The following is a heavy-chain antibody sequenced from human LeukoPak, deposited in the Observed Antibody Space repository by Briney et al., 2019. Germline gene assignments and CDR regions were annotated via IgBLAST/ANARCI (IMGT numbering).Heavy chain of an antibody. D-gene: IGHD4-23*01. J-gene: IGHJ4*02. CDR1: GGSISSYY. CDR3: ATGNSTLGQFDN. CDR2: IYYSGST. Sequence: SETLSLTCAVSGGSISSYYWSWIRQPPGKGLEWIGYIYYSGSTNYNPSLKSRVTISVDTSKNQFSLKLSSVTAADTAVYYCATGNSTLGQFDNWGQGNLVTVSS. V-gene: IGHV4-59*01.